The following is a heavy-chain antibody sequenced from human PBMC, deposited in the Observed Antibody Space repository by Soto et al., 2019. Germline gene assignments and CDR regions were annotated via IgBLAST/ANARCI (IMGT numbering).Heavy chain of an antibody. CDR3: ARGNGIAAAPQFDY. Sequence: PSETLSLTCIISGGLISNYYWSWIRQPPGKGLEWIGYIYNIENTNYNPSLKSRATISIDTPKKQFSLKLDSVTAADTAVYYCARGNGIAAAPQFDYWGQGTLVTVSS. CDR2: IYNIENT. V-gene: IGHV4-59*01. CDR1: GGLISNYY. D-gene: IGHD6-13*01. J-gene: IGHJ4*02.